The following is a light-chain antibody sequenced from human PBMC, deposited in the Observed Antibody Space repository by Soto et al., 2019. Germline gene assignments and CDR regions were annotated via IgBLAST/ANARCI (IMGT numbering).Light chain of an antibody. V-gene: IGKV1-39*01. CDR1: QSINRW. J-gene: IGKJ5*01. CDR3: QQSYSMPIT. Sequence: DINMTQSPSTLSASVGYRFTITCGASQSINRWLAWYQHQPGKAPRLLIFAASSLQSGVPSRFSGSGSGTDFTLTISGLQPEDSATYYCQQSYSMPITFGQGTRLEIK. CDR2: AAS.